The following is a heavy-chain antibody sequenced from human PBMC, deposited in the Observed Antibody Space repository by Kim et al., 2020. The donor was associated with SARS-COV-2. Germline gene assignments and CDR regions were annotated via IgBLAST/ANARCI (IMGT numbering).Heavy chain of an antibody. CDR3: AKGRGTWLQHYFDY. J-gene: IGHJ4*02. Sequence: GGSLRLSCAASGFPFSSYAMTWVRQPPGKGLEWVSVIGASGEITYYADSVKDRFTISRDNSKNTLFLQLNSLRAEDTAIYYCAKGRGTWLQHYFDYWGQG. D-gene: IGHD5-18*01. CDR1: GFPFSSYA. V-gene: IGHV3-23*01. CDR2: IGASGEIT.